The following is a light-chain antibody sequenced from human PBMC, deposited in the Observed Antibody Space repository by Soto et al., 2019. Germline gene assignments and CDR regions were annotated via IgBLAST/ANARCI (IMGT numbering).Light chain of an antibody. Sequence: SYELTQPPAVSVAPGRTARITCGGNIIGSKSVHWYQQKPGQAPVLVVYDDSDRPSGIPERFSGSNSGITATLTISRVEAGDEDDYYCQVWHSSSEHYVFGTGTKVTVL. CDR3: QVWHSSSEHYV. V-gene: IGLV3-21*02. CDR1: IIGSKS. J-gene: IGLJ1*01. CDR2: DDS.